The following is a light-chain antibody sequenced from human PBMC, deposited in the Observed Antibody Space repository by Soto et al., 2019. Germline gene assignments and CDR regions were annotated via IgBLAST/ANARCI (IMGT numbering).Light chain of an antibody. CDR1: QGVTTN. CDR3: QQYNNWPFS. CDR2: DVS. Sequence: EILMTQSPGTLSVSPGERATLSCRAGQGVTTNLAWYQQKSGQSPRLLIYDVSIRATGVPARFSGTGSETDFTLTISGLQSEDSAVYFCQQYNNWPFSFGQGTRLEIK. J-gene: IGKJ5*01. V-gene: IGKV3-15*01.